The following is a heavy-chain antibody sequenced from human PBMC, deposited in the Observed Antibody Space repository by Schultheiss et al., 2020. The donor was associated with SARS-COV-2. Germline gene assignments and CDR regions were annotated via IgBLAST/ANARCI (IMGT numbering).Heavy chain of an antibody. V-gene: IGHV4-39*07. CDR2: IYYSGST. D-gene: IGHD1-14*01. CDR3: ARGAEPGLGY. J-gene: IGHJ4*02. CDR1: GASFTTYY. Sequence: SQTLSLTCAVSGASFTTYYWNWIRQPPGKGLEWIGSIYYSGSTYYNPSLKSRVTISVDTSKNQFSLKLSSVTAADTAVYYCARGAEPGLGYWGQGSLVTVSS.